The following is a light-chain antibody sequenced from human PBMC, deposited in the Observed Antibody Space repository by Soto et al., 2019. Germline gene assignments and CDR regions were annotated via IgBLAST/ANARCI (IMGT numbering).Light chain of an antibody. J-gene: IGLJ7*01. Sequence: QSALTQPASVSGSPGQSITISCTGTSSDVGGYNYVSWYQQHPGKAPKLMIYEVSNRPSGVSNRFSGSKSGNTASLTISGLQAEDGADYYCNSFTSSSTWVFGGGTQLTVL. CDR1: SSDVGGYNY. V-gene: IGLV2-14*01. CDR2: EVS. CDR3: NSFTSSSTWV.